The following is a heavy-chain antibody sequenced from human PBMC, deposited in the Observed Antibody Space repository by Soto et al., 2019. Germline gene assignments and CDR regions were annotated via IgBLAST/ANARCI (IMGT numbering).Heavy chain of an antibody. CDR3: VGGSGGLQRD. Sequence: EVQLVESGGGLVQPGGSLRLSCAASGFTFSSYWMSWVRQAPGKGLEWVANIKQDGSETNYVDSVKGRFTISRDNAKNSRYLEMNGLRVEGTAGYDCVGGSGGLQRDWGQGTLVTVSS. CDR2: IKQDGSET. V-gene: IGHV3-7*04. D-gene: IGHD6-19*01. J-gene: IGHJ4*02. CDR1: GFTFSSYW.